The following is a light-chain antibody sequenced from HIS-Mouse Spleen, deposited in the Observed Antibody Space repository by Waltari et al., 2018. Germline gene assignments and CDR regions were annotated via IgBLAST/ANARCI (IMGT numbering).Light chain of an antibody. CDR2: GAS. CDR3: QQYGSSPFT. J-gene: IGKJ3*01. V-gene: IGKV3-20*01. Sequence: EIVLTQSPGTLYLSPGERATLSCRASQSVSSSYLAWYQQKHGQAPRLRIYGASSRATGIPDRFSGSGSGTDFTLTISRLEPEDFAVYYCQQYGSSPFTFGPGTKVDIK. CDR1: QSVSSSY.